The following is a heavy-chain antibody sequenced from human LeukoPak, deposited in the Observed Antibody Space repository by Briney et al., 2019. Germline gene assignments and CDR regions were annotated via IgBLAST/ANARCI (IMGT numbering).Heavy chain of an antibody. D-gene: IGHD6-6*01. J-gene: IGHJ4*02. CDR3: ASFSSSRVGY. Sequence: GGSLRLSCAASEFTFSSYIMNWVRQAPGKGLEWVSSISSSSSYIYYADSVKDRFTISRDNAKNSLYLQMNSLRAEDTAVYYCASFSSSRVGYWGQGTLVTVSS. V-gene: IGHV3-21*01. CDR2: ISSSSSYI. CDR1: EFTFSSYI.